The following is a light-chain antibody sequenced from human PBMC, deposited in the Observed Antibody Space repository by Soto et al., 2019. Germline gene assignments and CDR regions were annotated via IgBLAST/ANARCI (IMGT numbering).Light chain of an antibody. Sequence: EIVLTQSPATLSLSPGERATLSCRASQSVSSYLAWYQQKPGQAPRLLIYDASNRATGIPARFSGSGSGTDFTLTISGLELEDFVVYYCQQRTTSITFGQGTRLEIK. J-gene: IGKJ5*01. CDR3: QQRTTSIT. CDR1: QSVSSY. V-gene: IGKV3-11*01. CDR2: DAS.